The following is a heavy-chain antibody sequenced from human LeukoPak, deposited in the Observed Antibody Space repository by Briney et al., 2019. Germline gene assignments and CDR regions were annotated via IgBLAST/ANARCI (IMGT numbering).Heavy chain of an antibody. CDR3: AKDRGRGYYYYGMDV. D-gene: IGHD3-16*01. V-gene: IGHV3-9*01. Sequence: GGSLRLSCAASGFTFSSYAMSWVRQAPGKGLEWVSGISWNSGSIGYADSVKGRFTISRDNAKNSLYLQMNSLRAEDTALYYCAKDRGRGYYYYGMDVWGQGTTVTVSS. CDR2: ISWNSGSI. CDR1: GFTFSSYA. J-gene: IGHJ6*02.